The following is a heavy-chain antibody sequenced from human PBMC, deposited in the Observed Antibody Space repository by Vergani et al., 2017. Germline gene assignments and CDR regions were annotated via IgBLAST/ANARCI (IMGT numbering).Heavy chain of an antibody. CDR2: INPNSGGT. CDR1: GYTFTGYY. CDR3: ARTADKWELPHRRYFYY. J-gene: IGHJ4*02. D-gene: IGHD1-26*01. Sequence: QVQLVQSGAEVKKPGASVKVSCKASGYTFTGYYMHWVRQAPGQGLEWMGWINPNSGGTNYAQKFQGRVTMTRDTSISAAYMELSRLRSDDTAVYYCARTADKWELPHRRYFYYWGQGTLVTVSS. V-gene: IGHV1-2*02.